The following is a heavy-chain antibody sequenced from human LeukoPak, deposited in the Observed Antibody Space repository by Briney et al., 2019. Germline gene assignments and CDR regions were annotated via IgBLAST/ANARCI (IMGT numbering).Heavy chain of an antibody. CDR1: GFSFNNFD. CDR3: AKDASDYWRLVWFDP. D-gene: IGHD4/OR15-4a*01. V-gene: IGHV3-23*01. Sequence: GGSLRLSCAASGFSFNNFDMNWVRQARGRGLEWVSSISDPGHTTYYADSSKGRYTIYRDNTKNTMYLEMNSLRAEDTAVYYCAKDASDYWRLVWFDPWGQGTPVIVSS. J-gene: IGHJ5*02. CDR2: ISDPGHTT.